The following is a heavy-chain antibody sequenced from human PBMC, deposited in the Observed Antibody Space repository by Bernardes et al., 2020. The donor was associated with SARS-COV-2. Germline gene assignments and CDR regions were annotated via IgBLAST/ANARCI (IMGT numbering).Heavy chain of an antibody. J-gene: IGHJ4*02. CDR2: INSDGSSS. D-gene: IGHD5-18*01. CDR3: ARADKYSYGLI. Sequence: GGSLRLSCAASGFIFSSHWMHWVRQVPGKGLVWVSRINSDGSSSVYADAVKGRFTISRDNARNTLYLQMNSLRAEDTAAYYCARADKYSYGLIWGQGTPVTVSS. CDR1: GFIFSSHW. V-gene: IGHV3-74*01.